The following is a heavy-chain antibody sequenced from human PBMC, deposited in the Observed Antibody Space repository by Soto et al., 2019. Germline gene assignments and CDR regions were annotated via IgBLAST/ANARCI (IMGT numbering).Heavy chain of an antibody. J-gene: IGHJ5*02. CDR2: IKQDGSEK. Sequence: EVQLVESGGGLVQPGGSLRLSCAASGFTFSSYWMSWVRQAPGKGLEWVANIKQDGSEKYYVDSVKGRFTISRDNAKNSLYLQMNSLRAEDTAVDYCAREGYGYCTNGLCYTGWFDPWGQGTLVTVSS. CDR3: AREGYGYCTNGLCYTGWFDP. D-gene: IGHD2-8*01. CDR1: GFTFSSYW. V-gene: IGHV3-7*01.